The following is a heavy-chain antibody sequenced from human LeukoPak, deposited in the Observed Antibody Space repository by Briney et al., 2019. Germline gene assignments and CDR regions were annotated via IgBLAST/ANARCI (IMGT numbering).Heavy chain of an antibody. J-gene: IGHJ6*03. Sequence: GASVKVSCKASGYTFTSYDINWVRQAPGQGLEWMGGIIPIFGTANYAQKFQGRVTITTDESTSTAYMELSSLRSEDTAVYYCARVLSGCSSTSCYPDYYYMDVWGKGTTVTVSS. D-gene: IGHD2-2*01. CDR2: IIPIFGTA. CDR3: ARVLSGCSSTSCYPDYYYMDV. V-gene: IGHV1-69*05. CDR1: GYTFTSYD.